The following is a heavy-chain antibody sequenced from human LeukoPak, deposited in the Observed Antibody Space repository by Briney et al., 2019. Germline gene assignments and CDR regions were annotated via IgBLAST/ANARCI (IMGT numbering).Heavy chain of an antibody. J-gene: IGHJ6*02. CDR1: GFTFSSYW. Sequence: GGSLRLSCAASGFTFSSYWMSWVRQAPGKGLEWVANIKQDGSEKYYVDSVKGRFTISRDNAKNSLYLQMNSLRVEDTAVYYCTRDLMVYGVSTGLHHYYMDVWGQGTTVTVSS. V-gene: IGHV3-7*01. CDR2: IKQDGSEK. CDR3: TRDLMVYGVSTGLHHYYMDV. D-gene: IGHD3-9*01.